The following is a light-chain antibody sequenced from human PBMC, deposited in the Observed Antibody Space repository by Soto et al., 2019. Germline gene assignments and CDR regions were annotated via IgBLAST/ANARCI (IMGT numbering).Light chain of an antibody. CDR3: QQLYSYLPT. V-gene: IGKV1-9*01. CDR2: AAS. Sequence: DIQLTQSPSFLSASVGDRVTITCRASQGISSYLAWYQQKPGKAPNLLIYAASTLQSGVPSRFSGSGSGTKFTLTISSLQPEDFATYYCQQLYSYLPTFGPGDKVDIK. J-gene: IGKJ3*01. CDR1: QGISSY.